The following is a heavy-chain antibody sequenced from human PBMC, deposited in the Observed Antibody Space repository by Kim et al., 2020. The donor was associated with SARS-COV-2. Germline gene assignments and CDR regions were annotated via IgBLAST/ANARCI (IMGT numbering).Heavy chain of an antibody. D-gene: IGHD3-10*01. J-gene: IGHJ4*02. CDR1: GFTFSSYS. V-gene: IGHV3-21*01. Sequence: GGSLRLSCAASGFTFSSYSMNWVRQAPGKGLEWVSSISSSSSYIYYADSVKGRFTISRDNAKNSLYLQMNSLRAEDTAVYYCARLPGLGYGSGSYGYWGQGTLVTVSS. CDR2: ISSSSSYI. CDR3: ARLPGLGYGSGSYGY.